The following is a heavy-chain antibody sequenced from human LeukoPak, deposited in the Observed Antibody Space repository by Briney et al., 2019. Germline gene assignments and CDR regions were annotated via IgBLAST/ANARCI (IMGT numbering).Heavy chain of an antibody. Sequence: SETLSLTCTVSGGSISSSSYYWGWIRQPPGKGLEWIGSIYYSGSTYYNPSLKSRVTISVDTSKNQFSLKLSSVTAADTAVYYCARWATVTMRRAYYYYYMDVWGKGTTVTISS. J-gene: IGHJ6*03. D-gene: IGHD4-17*01. CDR2: IYYSGST. V-gene: IGHV4-39*01. CDR1: GGSISSSSYY. CDR3: ARWATVTMRRAYYYYYMDV.